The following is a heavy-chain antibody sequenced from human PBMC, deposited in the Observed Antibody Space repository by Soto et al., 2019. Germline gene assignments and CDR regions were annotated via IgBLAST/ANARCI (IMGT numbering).Heavy chain of an antibody. V-gene: IGHV3-30-3*01. Sequence: GGSLRFSCAASGFTFSSYAMHWVRQAPGKGLEWVAVISYDGSNKYYADSVKGRFTISRDNSKNTLDLQMNSLRAEDTAVYYCARAPKLYCSGGSCRQSYYYGMDVWGQGTTVTVSS. CDR1: GFTFSSYA. J-gene: IGHJ6*02. CDR2: ISYDGSNK. CDR3: ARAPKLYCSGGSCRQSYYYGMDV. D-gene: IGHD2-15*01.